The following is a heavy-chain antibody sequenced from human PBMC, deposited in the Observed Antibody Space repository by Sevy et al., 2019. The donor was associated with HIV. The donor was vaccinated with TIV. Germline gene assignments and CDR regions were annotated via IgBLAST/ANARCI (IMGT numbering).Heavy chain of an antibody. J-gene: IGHJ4*02. D-gene: IGHD4-17*01. V-gene: IGHV4-34*01. CDR1: GGSFSGYY. CDR3: ARGPTVEGGFFDY. Sequence: SETLSLTCAVYGGSFSGYYWSWIRQPPGKGLEWIGEINHSGSTNYNPSLKSRVTISVDTSKNQFSLKLSSVTAADTAVYYCARGPTVEGGFFDYWGQRTLVTVSS. CDR2: INHSGST.